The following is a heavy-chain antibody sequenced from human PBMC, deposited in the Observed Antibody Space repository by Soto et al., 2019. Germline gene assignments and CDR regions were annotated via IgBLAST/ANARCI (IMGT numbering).Heavy chain of an antibody. CDR2: IDPSDSYT. CDR1: GYSFTSYW. J-gene: IGHJ4*02. V-gene: IGHV5-10-1*01. CDR3: ARHGSLYSSGWYGGYFDY. D-gene: IGHD6-19*01. Sequence: PGESLKISCKGSGYSFTSYWISWVRQMPGKGLEWMGRIDPSDSYTNYSPSFQGHVTISADKSISTAYLQWSSLKASDTAMYYCARHGSLYSSGWYGGYFDYWGQGTLVTVSS.